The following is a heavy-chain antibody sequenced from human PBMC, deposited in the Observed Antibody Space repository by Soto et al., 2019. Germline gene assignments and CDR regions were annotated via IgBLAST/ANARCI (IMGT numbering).Heavy chain of an antibody. CDR3: ARGATMVGGVIIMLPPDAFDI. D-gene: IGHD3-10*01. CDR1: GYTFTGYY. Sequence: GASVKVSCKASGYTFTGYYMHWVRQAPGQGLERRGWINPNSGGTNYAQKFQGRVTMTRDTSISTAYMELSRLRSDDTAVYYCARGATMVGGVIIMLPPDAFDIWGQGRMVTVSS. CDR2: INPNSGGT. J-gene: IGHJ3*02. V-gene: IGHV1-2*02.